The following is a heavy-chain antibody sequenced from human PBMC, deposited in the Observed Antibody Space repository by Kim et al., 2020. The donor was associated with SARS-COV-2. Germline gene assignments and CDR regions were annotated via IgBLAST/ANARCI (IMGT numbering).Heavy chain of an antibody. Sequence: GGSLRLSCAASGFTFTDYDMSWIRQAPGKGLKWVSYISGSGTTGYYADAVKGRCTIYRDNANNSLHLVMSDLRGEDTAVYYCARRMASGMYFFDYWGRGNLVTVSS. CDR1: GFTFTDYD. D-gene: IGHD1-1*01. CDR2: ISGSGTTG. CDR3: ARRMASGMYFFDY. J-gene: IGHJ4*01. V-gene: IGHV3-11*01.